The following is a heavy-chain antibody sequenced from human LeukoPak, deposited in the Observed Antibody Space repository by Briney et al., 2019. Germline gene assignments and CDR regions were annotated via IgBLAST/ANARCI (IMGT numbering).Heavy chain of an antibody. D-gene: IGHD3-10*01. Sequence: ASVKVSCKASGYTFTGYYMHWVRQAPGQGLEWVGWINPNSGGTNYAQKFQGRVTMTRDTSISTAYMELSRLRSDDTAVYYCARSEGGSGSYYSYWGQGTLVTVSS. V-gene: IGHV1-2*02. CDR3: ARSEGGSGSYYSY. CDR1: GYTFTGYY. J-gene: IGHJ4*02. CDR2: INPNSGGT.